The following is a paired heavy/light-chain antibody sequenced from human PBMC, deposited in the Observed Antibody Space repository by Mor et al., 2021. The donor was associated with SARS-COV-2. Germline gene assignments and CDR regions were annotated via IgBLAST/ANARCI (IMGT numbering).Light chain of an antibody. CDR3: QQYSNSPFT. Sequence: ETVLTQSPGTLSLSPGERATLSCRADQFVSSRYLAWYQQKPGQAPRLVIYNASNRAKGIPDRFSGSGSGTDFTLTISRLEPEDFAVYYCQQYSNSPFTFGPGTKLDVK. CDR2: NAS. V-gene: IGKV3-20*01. J-gene: IGKJ3*01. CDR1: QFVSSRY.
Heavy chain of an antibody. D-gene: IGHD2-21*02. J-gene: IGHJ6*02. CDR2: INGDGTSA. CDR3: ASPDCDGGVCYSGGPGMDV. Sequence: ETQLVESGGGLVQPGGSLRLSCAASGFAFSEYWMHWVRQAPGKGLVWISYINGDGTSAVYADFVKGRFTISRDNAKNTLYLQIWSLRAEDTAVYYCASPDCDGGVCYSGGPGMDVWGQGTTVTVSS. V-gene: IGHV3-74*01. CDR1: GFAFSEYW.